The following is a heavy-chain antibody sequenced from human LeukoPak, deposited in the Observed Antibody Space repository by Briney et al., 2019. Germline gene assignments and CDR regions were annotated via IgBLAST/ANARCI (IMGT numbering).Heavy chain of an antibody. CDR2: IYYSGST. CDR3: AGHSAYFIPFDY. V-gene: IGHV4-39*07. J-gene: IGHJ4*02. D-gene: IGHD3-16*01. Sequence: PSETLSLTCTVSGGSISSSSYYWGWIRQPPGKGLEWIGSIYYSGSTYYNPSLKSRVTISVDTSKNQFSLKLSSVTAADTAVYYCAGHSAYFIPFDYWGQGTLVAVSS. CDR1: GGSISSSSYY.